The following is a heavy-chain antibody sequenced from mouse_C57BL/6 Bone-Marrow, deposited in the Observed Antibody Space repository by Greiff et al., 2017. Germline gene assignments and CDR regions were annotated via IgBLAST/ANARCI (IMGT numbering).Heavy chain of an antibody. CDR3: ARGRGSSYYFDD. J-gene: IGHJ2*01. CDR2: INPGSGGT. V-gene: IGHV1-54*01. D-gene: IGHD1-1*01. CDR1: GYAFTNYL. Sequence: QVQLQQSGAELVRPGTSVKVSCKASGYAFTNYLIEWVKQRPGQGLEWIGVINPGSGGTNYNEKFKGKETLPADKSSSTAYMQLSNLTSENSAVYFCARGRGSSYYFDDWGQGTTLTVSS.